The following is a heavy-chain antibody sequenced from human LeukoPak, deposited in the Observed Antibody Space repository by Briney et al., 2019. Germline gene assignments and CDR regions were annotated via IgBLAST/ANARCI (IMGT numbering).Heavy chain of an antibody. Sequence: GGSLKISCKGSGCRFTSYWIGWVRQMPGKGLEWMGIIYPGDSDTRYSASFQGQVTISADKSSSTAYLQWSSLKASDTAMYYCANMGGSGSSNDAFDIWGQGTMVTVSS. CDR2: IYPGDSDT. J-gene: IGHJ3*02. V-gene: IGHV5-51*01. CDR3: ANMGGSGSSNDAFDI. D-gene: IGHD3-10*01. CDR1: GCRFTSYW.